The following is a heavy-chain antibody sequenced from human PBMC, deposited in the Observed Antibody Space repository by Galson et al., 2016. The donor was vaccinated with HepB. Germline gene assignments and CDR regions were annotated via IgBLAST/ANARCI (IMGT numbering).Heavy chain of an antibody. Sequence: SLRLSCAASGFTVSRNYMTWVRQAPGKGLEWVSVIYSGGSTYYADSVKGRFTISRDNSKNTLYPQMNSLRAEDTAVYYCARVSDGYNTAPVDYWGQETLVTVSS. CDR3: ARVSDGYNTAPVDY. J-gene: IGHJ4*02. CDR1: GFTVSRNY. V-gene: IGHV3-66*01. CDR2: IYSGGST. D-gene: IGHD5-24*01.